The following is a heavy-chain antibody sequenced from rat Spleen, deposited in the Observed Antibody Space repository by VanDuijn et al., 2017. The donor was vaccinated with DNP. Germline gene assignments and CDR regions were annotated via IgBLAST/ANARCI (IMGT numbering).Heavy chain of an antibody. Sequence: EVQLVESGGGLVQPGRSLKLSCAASGFTFSDYAMAWVRQAPKKGLEWVATISDDGSRPYYRDSVKGRFTISRDNAKSILYLQMDSLRSEDTATYYCARHADYGGSSYYFDYWGQGVMVTVSS. V-gene: IGHV5-17*01. CDR1: GFTFSDYA. CDR3: ARHADYGGSSYYFDY. CDR2: ISDDGSRP. D-gene: IGHD1-11*01. J-gene: IGHJ2*01.